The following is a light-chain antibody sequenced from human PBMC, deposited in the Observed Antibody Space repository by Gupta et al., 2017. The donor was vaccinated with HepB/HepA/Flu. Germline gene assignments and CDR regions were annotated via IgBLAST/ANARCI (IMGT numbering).Light chain of an antibody. Sequence: SYELTQPPSVSVSPGPTASITCSGDKLGDKYASWYQQKPGQSPVLVIYQDSRRPSGNPVRVSGSNSGNTATLTISGTQAMDEAYYYCQAWDSGSVVFGGGTKLTVL. CDR3: QAWDSGSVV. CDR2: QDS. J-gene: IGLJ2*01. CDR1: KLGDKY. V-gene: IGLV3-1*01.